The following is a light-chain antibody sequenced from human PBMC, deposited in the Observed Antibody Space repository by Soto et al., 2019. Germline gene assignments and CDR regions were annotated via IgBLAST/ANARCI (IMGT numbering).Light chain of an antibody. CDR3: QQYGSSPWT. CDR1: QSVSSNY. CDR2: GAS. J-gene: IGKJ1*01. V-gene: IGKV3-20*01. Sequence: EIVLTQSPGTLSLSPGERATLSCRASQSVSSNYLAWYQQKPGQAPRPLIYGASSRATGIPDRFSGSGAGTEFTLTISRLEPADFAVYYCQQYGSSPWTFGQGTKVEIK.